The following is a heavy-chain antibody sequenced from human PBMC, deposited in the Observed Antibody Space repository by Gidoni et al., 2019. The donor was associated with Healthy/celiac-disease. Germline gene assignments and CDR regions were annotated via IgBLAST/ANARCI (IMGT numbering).Heavy chain of an antibody. CDR2: ISYDGSNK. CDR1: GFTFSSYA. Sequence: QVQLVESGGGVVQTGRSLRLSCAASGFTFSSYARPWVRQAPGKGLEWVAVISYDGSNKYYADSVKGRFTISRDNSKNTLYLQMNSLRAEDTAVYYCARGREAGIAAAGTSSGDYWGQGTLVTVSS. V-gene: IGHV3-30-3*01. J-gene: IGHJ4*02. CDR3: ARGREAGIAAAGTSSGDY. D-gene: IGHD6-13*01.